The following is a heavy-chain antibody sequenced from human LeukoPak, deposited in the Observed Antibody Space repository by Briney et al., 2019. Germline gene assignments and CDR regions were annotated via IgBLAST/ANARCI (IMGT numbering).Heavy chain of an antibody. J-gene: IGHJ4*02. D-gene: IGHD2/OR15-2a*01. CDR3: AKDLYALGKNHFDC. CDR2: IRYDGSNK. Sequence: PGGSLRLSCAASGFTFSSYGKHWVRQAPGKGLEWVAFIRYDGSNKYYADSVKGRFTISRDNSKNTLYLQMNSLRAEDTAVYYCAKDLYALGKNHFDCWGQGTLVTVSS. CDR1: GFTFSSYG. V-gene: IGHV3-30*02.